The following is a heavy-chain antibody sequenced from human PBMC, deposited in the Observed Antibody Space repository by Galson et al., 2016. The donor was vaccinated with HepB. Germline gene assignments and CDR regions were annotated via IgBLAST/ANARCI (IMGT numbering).Heavy chain of an antibody. CDR2: VYTGGST. CDR1: GFTVSSFY. D-gene: IGHD4-17*01. Sequence: LRLSCAASGFTVSSFYMTWVRQAPGKGLEWVSVVYTGGSTFYADSVKGRFTISRDNSNNTLYLQMNSLRAEDTAVYYCATAAAVDYGDYLRVWGQGTLVTVSS. CDR3: ATAAAVDYGDYLRV. V-gene: IGHV3-53*01. J-gene: IGHJ4*02.